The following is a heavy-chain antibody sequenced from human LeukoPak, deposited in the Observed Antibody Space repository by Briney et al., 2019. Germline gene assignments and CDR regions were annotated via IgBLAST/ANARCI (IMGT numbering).Heavy chain of an antibody. J-gene: IGHJ3*02. Sequence: GGSLRLSCTSSEITFSSYWMSWVRQPPGKGLEWVANIKQDGSEKYYVDSLKGRFTISRDNAKNSLYLQMNSLRVEDTAVYYCATSQTTSGRYGNAFDIWGQGTKVTVSS. CDR1: EITFSSYW. CDR2: IKQDGSEK. CDR3: ATSQTTSGRYGNAFDI. V-gene: IGHV3-7*01. D-gene: IGHD6-19*01.